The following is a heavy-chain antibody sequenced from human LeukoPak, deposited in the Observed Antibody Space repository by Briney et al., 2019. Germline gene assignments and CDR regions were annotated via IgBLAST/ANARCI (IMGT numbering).Heavy chain of an antibody. Sequence: PGEPLRISCNCSGYIFTSYWISLGRQMPGKGLEWMGRIDPSGSYTNYSPSFHGHVTISADKSISTAYLQWSSLKATDTAMYYCARVEPAANEDWFDTWGQGTPVTASS. CDR1: GYIFTSYW. D-gene: IGHD2-2*01. J-gene: IGHJ5*02. V-gene: IGHV5-10-1*01. CDR3: ARVEPAANEDWFDT. CDR2: IDPSGSYT.